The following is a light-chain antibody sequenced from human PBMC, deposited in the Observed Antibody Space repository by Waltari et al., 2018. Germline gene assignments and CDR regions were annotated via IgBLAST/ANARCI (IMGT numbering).Light chain of an antibody. CDR1: SSNIGSNY. CDR3: AAWDDSLSGLV. J-gene: IGLJ3*02. CDR2: KNK. V-gene: IGLV1-47*01. Sequence: QSVLTQPPSASGTPGQKVTISCNGSSSNIGSNYVYWYQQFPGTAPKLLIYKNKQRPSGVPDRSSDSKSGTSASLAINGLRSEDEADYYCAAWDDSLSGLVLGGGTKVTVL.